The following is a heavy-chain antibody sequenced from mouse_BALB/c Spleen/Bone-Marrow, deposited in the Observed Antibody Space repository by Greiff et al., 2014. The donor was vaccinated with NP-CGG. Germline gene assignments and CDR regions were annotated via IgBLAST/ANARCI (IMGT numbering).Heavy chain of an antibody. CDR1: GFTFSSYA. Sequence: EVKLVESGGGLVKPGGSLKLSCAASGFTFSSYAMSWVRQTPEKRLEWVATISNTGNYTYYPDSVKGRFTISRDNAKNTLYLQMSSLRSEDTTLYYCARQGDGYYDYWGQGATLTVSS. J-gene: IGHJ2*01. CDR3: ARQGDGYYDY. V-gene: IGHV5-9-3*01. CDR2: ISNTGNYT. D-gene: IGHD2-3*01.